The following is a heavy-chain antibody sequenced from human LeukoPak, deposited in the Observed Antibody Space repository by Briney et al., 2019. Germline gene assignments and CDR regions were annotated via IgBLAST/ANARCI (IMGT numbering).Heavy chain of an antibody. CDR2: INPAGTET. Sequence: GGSLRLSCAASGFSFSAYWMTWVRQAPGTGLEWVANINPAGTETYYVDPVKGRFTISRDNAKNLLYLQMNSLRAADTAVYYCARFGYVAAVDLWGQGTLVTVSS. J-gene: IGHJ4*02. CDR1: GFSFSAYW. CDR3: ARFGYVAAVDL. V-gene: IGHV3-7*01. D-gene: IGHD2-15*01.